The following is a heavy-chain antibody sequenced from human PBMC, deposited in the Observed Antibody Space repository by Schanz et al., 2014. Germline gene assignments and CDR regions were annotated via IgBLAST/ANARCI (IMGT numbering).Heavy chain of an antibody. J-gene: IGHJ4*02. CDR1: GGSISSSNW. V-gene: IGHV4-4*02. CDR2: IYHSGSP. CDR3: ARVAYGGNSEDY. D-gene: IGHD4-17*01. Sequence: QVQLQESGPGLVKPSGTLSLTCAVSGGSISSSNWWSWVRQPPGKGLEWIGEIYHSGSPNYNPSLKRRVTKSVDKSKNQFSLNLTYVTAADTAVYYCARVAYGGNSEDYWGQGTLVTVSS.